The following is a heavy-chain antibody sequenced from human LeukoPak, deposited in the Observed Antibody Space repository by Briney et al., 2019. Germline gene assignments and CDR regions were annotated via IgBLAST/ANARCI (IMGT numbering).Heavy chain of an antibody. CDR2: IYTSGST. CDR3: ARAGDYYDSSGYYTSEHYYYYMDV. Sequence: PSETLSLTCTVSGGSISSGSYYWSWIRQPAGKGLEWIGRIYTSGSTNYNPSLKSRVTISVDTSKNQFSLKLSSVTAADTAVYYCARAGDYYDSSGYYTSEHYYYYMDVWGKGTTVTVSS. D-gene: IGHD3-22*01. J-gene: IGHJ6*03. CDR1: GGSISSGSYY. V-gene: IGHV4-61*02.